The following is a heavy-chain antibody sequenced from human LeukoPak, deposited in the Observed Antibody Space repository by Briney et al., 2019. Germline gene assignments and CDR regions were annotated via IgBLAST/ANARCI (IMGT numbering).Heavy chain of an antibody. Sequence: GASVTVSCKASGYTFTGYYIHWVRQAPGQGLEWMGWINPNSGGTNYAQKFQGRVTMTRDTSTITAYMELSSLRSDDTAVYYCARGVRTTYYYGSGSYYINYWGQGILVTVSA. CDR3: ARGVRTTYYYGSGSYYINY. J-gene: IGHJ4*02. CDR2: INPNSGGT. D-gene: IGHD3-10*01. V-gene: IGHV1-2*02. CDR1: GYTFTGYY.